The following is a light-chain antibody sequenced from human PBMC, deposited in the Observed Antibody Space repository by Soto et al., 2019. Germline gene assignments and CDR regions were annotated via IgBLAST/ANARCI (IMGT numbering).Light chain of an antibody. CDR1: SSDVGGYNY. Sequence: QSVLXQPASVSGSPGQSITTSCTGTSSDVGGYNYVSWYQQHPGKAPKLMIYDVSNRPSGVSNRFSGSKSGNTASLTISGLQAEDEADYYCSSYTSSSTRVFGTGTKVTV. CDR3: SSYTSSSTRV. CDR2: DVS. J-gene: IGLJ1*01. V-gene: IGLV2-14*01.